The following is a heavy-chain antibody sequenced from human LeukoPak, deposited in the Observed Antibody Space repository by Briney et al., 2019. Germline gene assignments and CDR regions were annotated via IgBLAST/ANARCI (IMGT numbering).Heavy chain of an antibody. CDR1: GFTFSRYW. Sequence: GGSLRLSCAASGFTFSRYWMHWVRQAPGTGLVWVSRIHNDGSSTSYADSVTGRFTISRDNAMNSLYLQMNSLRVEDTAVYYCARDPGIAAAGTVGYFDSWGQGILVTVSS. CDR3: ARDPGIAAAGTVGYFDS. CDR2: IHNDGSST. D-gene: IGHD6-13*01. V-gene: IGHV3-74*01. J-gene: IGHJ4*02.